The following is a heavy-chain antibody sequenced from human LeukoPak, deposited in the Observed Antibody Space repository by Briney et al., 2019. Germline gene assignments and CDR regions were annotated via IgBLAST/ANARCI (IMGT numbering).Heavy chain of an antibody. CDR3: ARDPLDISRWANAFDI. Sequence: RAGGSLRLSCAASGFTFDDYTMSWVRQAPGKALEWVAFMSYDGNKKYGDSVKGRFTISRDNAKNTLHLQMNGLRPDDTAVYYCARDPLDISRWANAFDIWGQGTLVTVSS. D-gene: IGHD2-2*03. J-gene: IGHJ3*02. V-gene: IGHV3-30*03. CDR2: MSYDGNK. CDR1: GFTFDDYT.